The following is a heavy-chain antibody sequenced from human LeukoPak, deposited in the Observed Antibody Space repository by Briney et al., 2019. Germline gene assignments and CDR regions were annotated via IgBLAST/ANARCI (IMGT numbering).Heavy chain of an antibody. D-gene: IGHD2-15*01. J-gene: IGHJ4*02. CDR1: GFTFSSYS. CDR3: AKTLIGWYYHLPDY. Sequence: PGGSLRLSCAASGFTFSSYSMNWVRQAPGKGLEWVSSISSSSSYIYYADSVKGRFTISRDNAKNSLYLQMNSLRAEDTAVYYCAKTLIGWYYHLPDYWGQGTLVTVSS. V-gene: IGHV3-21*04. CDR2: ISSSSSYI.